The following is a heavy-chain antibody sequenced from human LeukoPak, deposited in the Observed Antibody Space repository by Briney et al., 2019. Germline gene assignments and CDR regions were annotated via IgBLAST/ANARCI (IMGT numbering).Heavy chain of an antibody. J-gene: IGHJ1*01. Sequence: PGGSLRLSCAASGFTFSSYGMHWVRQAPGKGREWVSGISWSSGTIGYPDSVKGRFTISRDNAKNTLYLQMNSLRPEDTAFYYCAKDHGDYDAEFFQHWGQGTLVTVSS. CDR1: GFTFSSYG. V-gene: IGHV3-9*01. CDR2: ISWSSGTI. CDR3: AKDHGDYDAEFFQH. D-gene: IGHD4-17*01.